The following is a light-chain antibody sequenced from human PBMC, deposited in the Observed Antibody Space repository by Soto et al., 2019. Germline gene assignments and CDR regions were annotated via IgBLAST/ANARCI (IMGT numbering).Light chain of an antibody. CDR1: QSVLYTSNNKNY. Sequence: DIVMTQSPDSLAVSLGERATINCKSSQSVLYTSNNKNYLTWYQQKPGQPPKLLLYWASTRESGVPDRFSGSGSGTDFTLTISSLQAEDVAVYYCQQYYAAPWTSGQGTKVAIK. V-gene: IGKV4-1*01. J-gene: IGKJ1*01. CDR3: QQYYAAPWT. CDR2: WAS.